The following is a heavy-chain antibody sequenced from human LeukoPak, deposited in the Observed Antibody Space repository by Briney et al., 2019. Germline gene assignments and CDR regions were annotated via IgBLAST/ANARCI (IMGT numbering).Heavy chain of an antibody. CDR1: GFSVSVNY. Sequence: GGSLRLSCEISGFSVSVNYINWVRQAPGKGLEWVSVIHTDGTKYYGDSVKGRFTISRDNAKNTLYLQMNSLRADDTAVYYCARRNPSCYGRQCYYYMDVWGRGTPVTVSS. CDR2: IHTDGTK. J-gene: IGHJ6*03. D-gene: IGHD2-2*01. CDR3: ARRNPSCYGRQCYYYMDV. V-gene: IGHV3-53*01.